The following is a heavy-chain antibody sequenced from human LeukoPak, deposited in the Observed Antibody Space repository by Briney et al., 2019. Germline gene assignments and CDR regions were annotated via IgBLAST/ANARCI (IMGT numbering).Heavy chain of an antibody. CDR2: IKQDGSDK. V-gene: IGHV3-7*01. D-gene: IGHD4-17*01. Sequence: GGSLRLSCAASGFTFSSYAMHWVRQAPGKGLEWVANIKQDGSDKYYVDSMKGRFTISRDNAKNSLYLQMNSLRAEDTAVYYCAREGALTVTKDAFDIWGQGTMVTVSS. J-gene: IGHJ3*02. CDR1: GFTFSSYA. CDR3: AREGALTVTKDAFDI.